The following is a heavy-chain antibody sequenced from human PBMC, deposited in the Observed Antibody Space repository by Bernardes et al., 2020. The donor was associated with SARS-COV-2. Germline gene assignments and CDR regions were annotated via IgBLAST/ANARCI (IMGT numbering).Heavy chain of an antibody. J-gene: IGHJ4*02. Sequence: GGSLRLSCAASGFTFSTFAMTWVRQAPGKGLEWVSAISGSGSGTYYADSVKGRFTVSRDNSKNILYLQLNSLRAEDTAVYFCAKGRIGSGGTYYFENWGQGTLVTASS. V-gene: IGHV3-23*01. CDR2: ISGSGSGT. CDR3: AKGRIGSGGTYYFEN. CDR1: GFTFSTFA. D-gene: IGHD2-15*01.